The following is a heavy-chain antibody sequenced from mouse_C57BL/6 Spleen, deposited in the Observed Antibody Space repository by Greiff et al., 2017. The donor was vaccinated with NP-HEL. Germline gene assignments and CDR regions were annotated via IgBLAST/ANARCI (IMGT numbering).Heavy chain of an antibody. J-gene: IGHJ2*01. CDR3: ARDPYHAYFDY. CDR1: GYSITSGYY. D-gene: IGHD2-10*01. Sequence: EVQVVESGPGLVKPSQSLSLTCSVTGYSITSGYYWNWIRQFPGNKLEWMGYISYDGSNNYNPSLKNRISITRDTSKNQFFLKLNSVTTEDTATYYCARDPYHAYFDYWGQGTTLTVSS. V-gene: IGHV3-6*01. CDR2: ISYDGSN.